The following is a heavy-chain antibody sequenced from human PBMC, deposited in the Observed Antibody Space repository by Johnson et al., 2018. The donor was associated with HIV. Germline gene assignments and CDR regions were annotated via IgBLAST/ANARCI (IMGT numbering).Heavy chain of an antibody. V-gene: IGHV3-23*04. D-gene: IGHD6-19*01. Sequence: VQLVESGGGVVQPGRSLRLSCAASGFTFSSYVMSWVRQAPGKGLEWVSAISGSGGSTYYADSVKGRFTVSRDNSKNTLYLQMNSLRAEDTAVYYCARDNIYGSAWGDAFDVWGQGTMVTVSS. CDR2: ISGSGGST. CDR1: GFTFSSYV. CDR3: ARDNIYGSAWGDAFDV. J-gene: IGHJ3*01.